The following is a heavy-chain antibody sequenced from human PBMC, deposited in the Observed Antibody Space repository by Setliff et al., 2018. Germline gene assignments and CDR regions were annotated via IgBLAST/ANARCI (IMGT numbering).Heavy chain of an antibody. D-gene: IGHD6-13*01. CDR1: GYSFSVYY. Sequence: ASVKVSCKSSGYSFSVYYMHWVRQAPGQGPEWMGIINTGGGSASYAEKFEGRVTMTSDTSARKVYMEVNILRSDDTAMYYCARGGMAAAGRKGVFEHWGQGTLVTVSS. CDR2: INTGGGSA. CDR3: ARGGMAAAGRKGVFEH. J-gene: IGHJ4*02. V-gene: IGHV1-46*01.